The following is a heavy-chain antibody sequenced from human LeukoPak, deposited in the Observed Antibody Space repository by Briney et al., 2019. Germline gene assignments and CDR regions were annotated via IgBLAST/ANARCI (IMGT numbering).Heavy chain of an antibody. CDR3: ARDAYADFDY. CDR2: INSDGTNI. D-gene: IGHD2-2*01. V-gene: IGHV3-74*01. Sequence: GGSLRLSCAASGFSFSDYWMHWVRHAPGKGLVWVSRINSDGTNIRYADSVKGRFTISRDNAKNTLYLQMNSLRAEDTAVYYCARDAYADFDYWGQGTLVTVSS. J-gene: IGHJ4*02. CDR1: GFSFSDYW.